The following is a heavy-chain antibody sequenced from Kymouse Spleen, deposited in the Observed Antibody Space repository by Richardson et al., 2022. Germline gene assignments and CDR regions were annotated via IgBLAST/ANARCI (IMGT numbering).Heavy chain of an antibody. CDR1: GGSISSSNW. J-gene: IGHJ6*02. CDR3: AREDSSSSGYYYYGMDV. V-gene: IGHV4-4*02. CDR2: IYHSGST. Sequence: QVQLQESGPGLVKPSGTLSLTCAVSGGSISSSNWWSWVRQPPGKGLEWIGEIYHSGSTNYNPSLKSRVTISVDKSKNQFSLKLSSVTAADTAVYYCAREDSSSSGYYYYGMDVWGQGTTVTVSS. D-gene: IGHD6-6*01.